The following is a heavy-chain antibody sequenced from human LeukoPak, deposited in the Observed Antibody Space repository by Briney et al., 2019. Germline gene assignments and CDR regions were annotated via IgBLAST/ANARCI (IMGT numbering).Heavy chain of an antibody. CDR3: ASDPFTISAYDAFNI. CDR1: GFTSSTYW. D-gene: IGHD3-3*02. V-gene: IGHV3-7*01. J-gene: IGHJ3*02. Sequence: VGSLRLSCVASGFTSSTYWMSWVRQAPGKGLEWVANINQDGSDKYYVDSVKGRLTISRDNAKNSLYLQMNSLRVEDTAVYYCASDPFTISAYDAFNIWGQGTVVTVSS. CDR2: INQDGSDK.